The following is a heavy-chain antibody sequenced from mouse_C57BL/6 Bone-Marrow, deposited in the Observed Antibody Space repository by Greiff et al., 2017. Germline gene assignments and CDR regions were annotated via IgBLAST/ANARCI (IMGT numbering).Heavy chain of an antibody. CDR3: ARRKIDSYYEGYFDV. D-gene: IGHD1-1*01. J-gene: IGHJ1*03. V-gene: IGHV1-67*01. CDR1: GYTFTDYA. CDR2: ISTYYGDA. Sequence: QVQLKESGPELVRPGVSVKISCKGSGYTFTDYAMHWVKQSHAKSLEWIGVISTYYGDASYNQKFKDKATITVAKSSSTAYMELARLTSEDSAVYYCARRKIDSYYEGYFDVWGTGTTVTVSS.